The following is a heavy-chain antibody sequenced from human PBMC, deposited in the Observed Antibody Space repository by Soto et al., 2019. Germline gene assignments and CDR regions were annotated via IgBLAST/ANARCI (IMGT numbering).Heavy chain of an antibody. CDR2: ISSSSSYI. Sequence: GSLIPACSASGFTFSIYSMNWVRQAPGKGLEWVSSISSSSSYIYYADSVKGRFTISRDNAKNSLYLQMNSLRAEDTAVYYCARDTGSTHRGPAAGHRARYFDYWGQGTLVTVYS. CDR3: ARDTGSTHRGPAAGHRARYFDY. CDR1: GFTFSIYS. D-gene: IGHD6-13*01. V-gene: IGHV3-21*01. J-gene: IGHJ4*02.